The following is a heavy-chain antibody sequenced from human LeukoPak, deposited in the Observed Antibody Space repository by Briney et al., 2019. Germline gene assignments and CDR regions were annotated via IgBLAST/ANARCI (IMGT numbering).Heavy chain of an antibody. J-gene: IGHJ4*02. CDR1: GGSFSDYY. CDR2: INHSGTT. CDR3: AGVIPGYPPWGYFDY. Sequence: PSETLSLTCAVYGGSFSDYYWSWIRQPPGKGLGWIGEINHSGTTNYNASLKSRVTISVDTSKNQFSLKLSSVTAADTAVYYCAGVIPGYPPWGYFDYWGQGTLVTVSS. D-gene: IGHD3-9*01. V-gene: IGHV4-34*01.